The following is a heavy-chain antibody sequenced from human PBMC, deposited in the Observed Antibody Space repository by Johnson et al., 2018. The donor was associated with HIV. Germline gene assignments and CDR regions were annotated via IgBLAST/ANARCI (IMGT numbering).Heavy chain of an antibody. Sequence: GLEWVSAIGTAGDTYYPGSVKGRFTISRENAKNSLYLQMNSLRAGDTAVYYCARGDYGGNLDAFDIWGQGTMVTVSS. J-gene: IGHJ3*02. CDR3: ARGDYGGNLDAFDI. V-gene: IGHV3-13*01. D-gene: IGHD4-23*01. CDR2: IGTAGDT.